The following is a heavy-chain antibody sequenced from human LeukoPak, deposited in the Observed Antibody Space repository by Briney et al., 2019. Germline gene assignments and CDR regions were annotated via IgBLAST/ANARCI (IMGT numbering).Heavy chain of an antibody. D-gene: IGHD1-26*01. J-gene: IGHJ4*02. V-gene: IGHV1-24*01. CDR2: FDPEDGET. Sequence: ASVKVSCKVSGYTLTELSMHWVRQAPGKGLEWMGGFDPEDGETIYAQKFQGRVTMTEDTSTDTAYMELSSLRPEDTAVYYCATGRYSGSHLGYWGQGTLVTVSS. CDR1: GYTLTELS. CDR3: ATGRYSGSHLGY.